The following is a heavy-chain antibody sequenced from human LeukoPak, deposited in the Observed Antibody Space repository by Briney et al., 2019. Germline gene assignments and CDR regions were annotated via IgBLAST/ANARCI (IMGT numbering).Heavy chain of an antibody. CDR1: GFTFSSYS. V-gene: IGHV3-21*04. Sequence: PGGSLRLSCAASGFTFSSYSMNWVRQALGKGLEWVSSISSSSSYIYYADSVKGRFTISRDNAKNSLYLQMNSLRAEDTAVYYCAKVGSSSWHFDYWGQGTLVTVSS. CDR2: ISSSSSYI. CDR3: AKVGSSSWHFDY. J-gene: IGHJ4*02. D-gene: IGHD6-13*01.